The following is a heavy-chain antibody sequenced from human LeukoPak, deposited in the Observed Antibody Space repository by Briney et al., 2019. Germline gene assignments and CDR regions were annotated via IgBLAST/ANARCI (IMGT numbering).Heavy chain of an antibody. D-gene: IGHD6-13*01. Sequence: ASVTVSCKASGGTFSSYAISWVRQAPGQGLEWMGRIIPILGIANYAQKFQGRVTITADKSTSTAYMELSSLRSEDTAVYYCAGGPYPLAAAGTDYWGQGTLVTVSS. V-gene: IGHV1-69*04. CDR2: IIPILGIA. CDR1: GGTFSSYA. CDR3: AGGPYPLAAAGTDY. J-gene: IGHJ4*02.